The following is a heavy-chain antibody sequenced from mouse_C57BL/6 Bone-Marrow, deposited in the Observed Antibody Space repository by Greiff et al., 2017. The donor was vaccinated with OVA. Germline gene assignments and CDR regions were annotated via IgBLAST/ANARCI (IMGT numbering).Heavy chain of an antibody. J-gene: IGHJ3*01. D-gene: IGHD2-12*01. CDR2: IYPRSGNP. Sequence: LVESGAELARPGASVKLSCKASGYTFTSYGISWVKQRTGQGLEWIGEIYPRSGNPYYNEKFKGKATLTADKSSSTAYIELRSLTTEDSAVYFCARTCYDWFAYWGQGTLVTVSA. V-gene: IGHV1-81*01. CDR1: GYTFTSYG. CDR3: ARTCYDWFAY.